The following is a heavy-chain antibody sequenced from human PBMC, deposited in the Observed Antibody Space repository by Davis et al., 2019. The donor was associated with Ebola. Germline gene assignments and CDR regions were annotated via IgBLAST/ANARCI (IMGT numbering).Heavy chain of an antibody. V-gene: IGHV4-39*01. CDR3: ASQNNGHPVPYDY. CDR2: IHYSGST. CDR1: GGSITSISYF. Sequence: MPSETLSLTCTVSGGSITSISYFWGWIRQPPGKGLEWIGSIHYSGSTYYNPSLTSRVTLSVDTSKNQFSLKLSSVTAADTAVYYCASQNNGHPVPYDYWGQGVLVTVSS. D-gene: IGHD1-14*01. J-gene: IGHJ4*02.